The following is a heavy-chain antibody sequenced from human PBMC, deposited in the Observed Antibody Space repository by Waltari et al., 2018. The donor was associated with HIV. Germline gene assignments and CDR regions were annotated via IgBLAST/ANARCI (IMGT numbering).Heavy chain of an antibody. J-gene: IGHJ4*02. D-gene: IGHD2-15*01. CDR1: GGTFSSYA. CDR2: IIPILGIA. Sequence: QVQLVQSGAEVKKPGSSVKVSCKASGGTFSSYAISWVRQAPGQGLEWMGRIIPILGIANYAQKFQGRVTITADKSTSTAYMELSSLRSEDTAVYYCARDSHCSGGSCYSDYWGQGTLVTVSS. V-gene: IGHV1-69*04. CDR3: ARDSHCSGGSCYSDY.